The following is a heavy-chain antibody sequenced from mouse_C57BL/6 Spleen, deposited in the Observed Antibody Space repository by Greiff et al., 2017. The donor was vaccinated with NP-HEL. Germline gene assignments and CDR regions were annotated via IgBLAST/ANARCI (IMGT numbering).Heavy chain of an antibody. CDR3: ARSPFYYHEAMDY. Sequence: VQLKESGPELVKPGASVKIPCKASGYTFTDYNMDWVKQSHGKSLEWIGDINPNNGGTIYNQKFKGKATLTVSKSSSTAYMELRSLTSEDTAVYYCARSPFYYHEAMDYWGQGTSVTVSS. CDR2: INPNNGGT. D-gene: IGHD1-1*01. J-gene: IGHJ4*01. V-gene: IGHV1-18*01. CDR1: GYTFTDYN.